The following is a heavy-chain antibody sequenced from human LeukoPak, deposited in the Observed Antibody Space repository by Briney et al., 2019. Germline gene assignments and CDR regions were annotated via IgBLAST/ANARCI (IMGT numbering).Heavy chain of an antibody. J-gene: IGHJ4*02. V-gene: IGHV3-30-3*01. Sequence: GRSLRLSCAASGFTFSSYAMHWVRQAPDKGLEWVAVISYDGSNKYYADSVKGRFTISRDNSKNTLYLQMNSLRAEDTAVYYCAREPPLGYWGQGTLVTVSS. CDR2: ISYDGSNK. CDR3: AREPPLGY. CDR1: GFTFSSYA. D-gene: IGHD6-13*01.